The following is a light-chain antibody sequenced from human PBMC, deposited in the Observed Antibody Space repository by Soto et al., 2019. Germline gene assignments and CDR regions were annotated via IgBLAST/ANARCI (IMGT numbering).Light chain of an antibody. CDR2: EGS. V-gene: IGLV2-23*01. Sequence: QSALTQPASVSGSPGQSITISCTGTSSDVGSYNYVSWYQQHPGKAPKLMIYEGSKRPSGVSNRFSGSKSGNTASLTISGLQAEDEADYYCCSFAVGSTLVFGGGTKVTVL. CDR1: SSDVGSYNY. CDR3: CSFAVGSTLV. J-gene: IGLJ2*01.